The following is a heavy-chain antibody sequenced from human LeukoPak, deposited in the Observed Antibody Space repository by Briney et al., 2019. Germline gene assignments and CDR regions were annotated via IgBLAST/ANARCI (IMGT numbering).Heavy chain of an antibody. CDR3: AKRGPGYDKSTYPPHYFDY. CDR1: GFTFSSFG. V-gene: IGHV3-30*02. Sequence: GGSLRLSCAASGFTFSSFGMHWVRQAPGKGLEWVTFIHYDGSHKYYADSVKGRFTVSRDNSKNTLDLQMNSLRAEDTAVYYCAKRGPGYDKSTYPPHYFDYWGQGTLVTVSS. J-gene: IGHJ4*02. D-gene: IGHD3-22*01. CDR2: IHYDGSHK.